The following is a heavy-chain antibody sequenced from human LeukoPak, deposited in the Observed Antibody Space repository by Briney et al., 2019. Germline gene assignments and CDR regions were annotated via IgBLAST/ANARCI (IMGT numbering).Heavy chain of an antibody. Sequence: ASVKVSCKASGYTFTSYGISWVRQATGQRLECMGWISAYNGNTNYAQKLQGRVTMTTDTSTSTAYMELRSLRSDDTAVYYCARDYGPTHYYGSGTLLSPDYWGQGTLVTVSS. V-gene: IGHV1-18*01. CDR2: ISAYNGNT. J-gene: IGHJ4*02. CDR1: GYTFTSYG. CDR3: ARDYGPTHYYGSGTLLSPDY. D-gene: IGHD3-10*01.